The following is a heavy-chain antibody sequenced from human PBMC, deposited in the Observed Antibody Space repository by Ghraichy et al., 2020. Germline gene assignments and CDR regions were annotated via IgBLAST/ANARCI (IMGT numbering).Heavy chain of an antibody. D-gene: IGHD4-17*01. J-gene: IGHJ6*02. V-gene: IGHV1-69*13. CDR3: ARGQPYGDYENYYYYGMDV. CDR2: IIPIFGTA. Sequence: SVKVSCKASGGTFSSYAISWVRQAPGQGLEWMGGIIPIFGTANYAQKFQGRVTITADESTSTAYMELSSLRSEDTAVYYCARGQPYGDYENYYYYGMDVWGQGTTVTVSS. CDR1: GGTFSSYA.